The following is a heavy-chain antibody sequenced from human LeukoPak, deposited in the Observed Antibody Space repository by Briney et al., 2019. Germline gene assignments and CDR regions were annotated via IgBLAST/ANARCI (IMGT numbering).Heavy chain of an antibody. V-gene: IGHV4-30-4*01. D-gene: IGHD3-22*01. CDR2: IYYSGST. CDR3: ARVVRDYYDSSGYSLFDY. CDR1: GGSISSGDYY. J-gene: IGHJ4*02. Sequence: SQTLSLTCTVSGGSISSGDYYWSWIRQPPGQGLEWIVYIYYSGSTYYNPSLKSRVTISVDTSKNQFSLKLSSVTAADTAVYYCARVVRDYYDSSGYSLFDYWGQGTLVTVSS.